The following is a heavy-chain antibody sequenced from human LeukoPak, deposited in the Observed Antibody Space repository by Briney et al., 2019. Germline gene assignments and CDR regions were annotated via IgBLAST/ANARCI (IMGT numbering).Heavy chain of an antibody. CDR3: ARSFMPLIVVYFDN. CDR2: ISSSSSYI. D-gene: IGHD3-22*01. J-gene: IGHJ4*02. V-gene: IGHV3-21*01. Sequence: PGGSLRLSCAASGFSFSSYSMNWVRQAPGKGLEWVSSISSSSSYIYYADSVKGRFTISRDNAKNSLYLQMNSLRAEDTAVYYCARSFMPLIVVYFDNWGQGTLVSVSS. CDR1: GFSFSSYS.